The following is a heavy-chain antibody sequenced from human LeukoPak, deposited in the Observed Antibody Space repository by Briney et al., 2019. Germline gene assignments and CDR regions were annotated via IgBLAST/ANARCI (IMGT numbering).Heavy chain of an antibody. V-gene: IGHV4-59*01. CDR1: GGSISNYY. D-gene: IGHD3-22*01. J-gene: IGHJ4*02. CDR2: IYYSGST. Sequence: SEALSLTCTVSGGSISNYYWIWSRQPPGKGLEWIGYIYYSGSTKYNPSLKSRVTISVDTSKNQFSLKLNSVTAADTAVYYCARGVGDSSGYYYSGFDYWGQGTLVTVSS. CDR3: ARGVGDSSGYYYSGFDY.